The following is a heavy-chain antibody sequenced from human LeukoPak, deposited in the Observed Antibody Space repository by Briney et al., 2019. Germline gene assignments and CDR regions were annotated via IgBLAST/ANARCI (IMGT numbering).Heavy chain of an antibody. J-gene: IGHJ4*02. Sequence: PGGSLRLSCAASGFTFSSYAMSWVRQAPGKGLEWVSAISGSGGSTYYADSVKGRFTISRDNSKNTLYLQMNSLRAEDTAVYYCARDPIVGATSDYFDYWGQGTLVTVSS. V-gene: IGHV3-23*01. CDR1: GFTFSSYA. CDR3: ARDPIVGATSDYFDY. D-gene: IGHD1-26*01. CDR2: ISGSGGST.